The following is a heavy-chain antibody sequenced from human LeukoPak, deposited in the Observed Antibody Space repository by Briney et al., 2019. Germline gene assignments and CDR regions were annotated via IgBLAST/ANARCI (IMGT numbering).Heavy chain of an antibody. J-gene: IGHJ3*02. V-gene: IGHV3-7*01. CDR2: IKQDGSEK. CDR1: GFTFSSYW. CDR3: ARETLRFLEWYDAFDI. D-gene: IGHD3-3*01. Sequence: GGSLRLSCAASGFTFSSYWMSWVRQAPGKGLEWVANIKQDGSEKYYVDSVKGRFTISRDNAKNSLYLQMNSLRAEDTAVYYCARETLRFLEWYDAFDIWGQGTMVTVSS.